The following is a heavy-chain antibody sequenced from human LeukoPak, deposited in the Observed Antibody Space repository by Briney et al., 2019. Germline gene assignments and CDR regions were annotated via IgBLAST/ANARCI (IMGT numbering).Heavy chain of an antibody. Sequence: GGSLRLSCAASGFTFSSHWMHWVRQAPGKGLVWVSRINSDGSSTSYADSVKGRFTIFRDNAKNTLYLQMNSLRAEDTAVYYCAKDSSAGTGVGYFDYWGQGTLVTVSS. D-gene: IGHD6-13*01. V-gene: IGHV3-74*01. J-gene: IGHJ4*02. CDR3: AKDSSAGTGVGYFDY. CDR2: INSDGSST. CDR1: GFTFSSHW.